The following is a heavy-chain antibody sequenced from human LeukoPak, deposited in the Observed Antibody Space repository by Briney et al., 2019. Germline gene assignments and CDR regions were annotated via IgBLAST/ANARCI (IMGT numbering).Heavy chain of an antibody. Sequence: QPGGSLRLSCAASGFTFSTFWMHWVRQSPGKGLVWVSRINSDGSSTNYADSVKGRYSISRDNAKNTLHLQMNSLRAEDTAVYYCVRAQGYYGSGSHMGSFFDYWGQGTLVTVSS. J-gene: IGHJ4*02. V-gene: IGHV3-74*01. CDR1: GFTFSTFW. D-gene: IGHD3-10*01. CDR2: INSDGSST. CDR3: VRAQGYYGSGSHMGSFFDY.